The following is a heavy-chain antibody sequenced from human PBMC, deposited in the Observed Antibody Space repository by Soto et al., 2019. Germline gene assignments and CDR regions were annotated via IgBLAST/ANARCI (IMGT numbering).Heavy chain of an antibody. V-gene: IGHV3-23*01. Sequence: EVRLLESGGGLVQPGGSLRLSCAASGFSFGNYAMSWVRQAPGKGLEWVSAISGRSDNTYYADSVKGRFTISRDNSKNTLYLQMNSLRAEDTAIYYCARDQSAVVVVAATDYWGQGTLVTVSS. CDR3: ARDQSAVVVVAATDY. CDR2: ISGRSDNT. D-gene: IGHD2-15*01. CDR1: GFSFGNYA. J-gene: IGHJ4*02.